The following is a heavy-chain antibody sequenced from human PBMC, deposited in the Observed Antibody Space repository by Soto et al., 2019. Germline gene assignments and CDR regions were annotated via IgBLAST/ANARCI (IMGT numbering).Heavy chain of an antibody. CDR2: IFYSGST. V-gene: IGHV4-39*01. J-gene: IGHJ3*02. CDR1: GGSISSSRYY. CDR3: ARPPTASLDAFDI. Sequence: PSETLSLTCNVSGGSISSSRYYWGWIRQPPGKGLEWIGSIFYSGSTYHNPSLKSRVTISVDTSKNQFSLKLSSVTAADTAVYYCARPPTASLDAFDIWGQGTMVTVSS.